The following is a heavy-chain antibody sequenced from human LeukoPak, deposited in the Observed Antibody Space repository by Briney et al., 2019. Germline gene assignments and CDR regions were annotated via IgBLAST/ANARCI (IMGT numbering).Heavy chain of an antibody. Sequence: SETLSLTCTVSGGSISSYYWSWIRQPAGKGLEWIGRIYTSGSTNYNSSLKSRVTMSVDTSKNQFSLKLSSVTAADTAVYYCASNYYDSSGYSNDAFDIWGQGTMVTVSS. V-gene: IGHV4-4*07. CDR1: GGSISSYY. D-gene: IGHD3-22*01. J-gene: IGHJ3*02. CDR3: ASNYYDSSGYSNDAFDI. CDR2: IYTSGST.